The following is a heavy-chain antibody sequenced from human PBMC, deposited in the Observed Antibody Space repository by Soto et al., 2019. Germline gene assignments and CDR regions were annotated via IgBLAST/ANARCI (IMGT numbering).Heavy chain of an antibody. Sequence: PSETLSLTCTVSGDSISSYYWSWIRQPPGKGLEWIGYIYYSGSTNYNPSLKSRVTISVDTSKNQFSLKLSSVTAADTAVYYCAREGYCSSTSCYGDAFDIWGQGTMVTGSS. CDR2: IYYSGST. D-gene: IGHD2-2*01. CDR3: AREGYCSSTSCYGDAFDI. CDR1: GDSISSYY. J-gene: IGHJ3*02. V-gene: IGHV4-59*01.